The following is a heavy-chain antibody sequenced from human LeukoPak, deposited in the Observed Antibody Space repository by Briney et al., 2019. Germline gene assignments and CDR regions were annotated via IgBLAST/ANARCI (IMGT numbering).Heavy chain of an antibody. CDR1: GFTFSAYG. J-gene: IGHJ6*02. Sequence: SGGSLRLSCAASGFTFSAYGMHWVRQAPGKGLEWVAIISYDGTNKYYADSVKGRFTISRDNSKNTLYLQMNSLRAEDTAVYSCAKHMGESEYYGMDVWGQGTTVTVSS. CDR3: AKHMGESEYYGMDV. CDR2: ISYDGTNK. V-gene: IGHV3-30*18. D-gene: IGHD3-16*01.